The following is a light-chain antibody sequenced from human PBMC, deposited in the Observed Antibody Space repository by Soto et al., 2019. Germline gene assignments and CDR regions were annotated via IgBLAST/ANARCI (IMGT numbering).Light chain of an antibody. Sequence: DIQMTQSPSAMSASVGDRVTITCRASRGITNYVAWFQQKPGQVPKRLIYAASSLQRGVPSRFSGSGSGTEFTLTISSLQPEDFATYYCQQYTENSGTFGQGTKVEVK. CDR2: AAS. J-gene: IGKJ1*01. V-gene: IGKV1-17*03. CDR1: RGITNY. CDR3: QQYTENSGT.